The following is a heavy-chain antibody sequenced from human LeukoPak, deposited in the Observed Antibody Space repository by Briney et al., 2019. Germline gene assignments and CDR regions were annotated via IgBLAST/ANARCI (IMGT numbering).Heavy chain of an antibody. V-gene: IGHV4-39*01. CDR2: MYYTGNT. Sequence: SETLSLTCTVSGVSISTSNSYWGWIRQPPGKGLEWIGRMYYTGNTYYNACLKSRVTISIDTYKNQISLRLTSVTATDTAMYYCARQTGSGLFTLPGGQGTLVTVSS. D-gene: IGHD3/OR15-3a*01. CDR1: GVSISTSNSY. J-gene: IGHJ4*02. CDR3: ARQTGSGLFTLP.